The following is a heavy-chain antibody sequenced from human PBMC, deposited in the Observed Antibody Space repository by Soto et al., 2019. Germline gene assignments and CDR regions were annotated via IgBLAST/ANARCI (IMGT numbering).Heavy chain of an antibody. V-gene: IGHV4-31*03. CDR2: IYNSGST. CDR1: GGSISSGGYY. D-gene: IGHD7-27*01. J-gene: IGHJ6*02. Sequence: SETLSLTCTVSGGSISSGGYYWSWIRQHPGKGLEWIGYIYNSGSTYYNTSLKSRVTKSVDTSKNKFSLKLSTVTAADTAVYYCARDTGTGVSSYYGMDVWGQGTTVTVSS. CDR3: ARDTGTGVSSYYGMDV.